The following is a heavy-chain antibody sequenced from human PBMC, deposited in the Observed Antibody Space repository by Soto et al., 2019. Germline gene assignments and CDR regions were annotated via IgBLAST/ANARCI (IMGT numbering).Heavy chain of an antibody. V-gene: IGHV4-31*03. Sequence: SETLSLTCTVSGGSISSGGYYWSWIRQHPGKGLEWIGYIYYSGSTYYNPSLKSRVTISVDTSKNQFSLKLSSVTAADTAVYYCARDARMYSSGWYRDVWGQGTTVTVSS. CDR3: ARDARMYSSGWYRDV. CDR1: GGSISSGGYY. D-gene: IGHD6-19*01. CDR2: IYYSGST. J-gene: IGHJ6*02.